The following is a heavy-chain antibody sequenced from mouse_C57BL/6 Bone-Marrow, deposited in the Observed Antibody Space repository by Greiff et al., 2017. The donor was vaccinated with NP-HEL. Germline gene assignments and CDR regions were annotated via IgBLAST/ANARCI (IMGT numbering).Heavy chain of an antibody. J-gene: IGHJ4*01. D-gene: IGHD2-1*01. V-gene: IGHV1-69*01. CDR3: AREGNRGARDY. Sequence: QVQLQQPGAELVMPGASVTLSCKASGYTFTNYGMHWVKQTPGQGLEWIGEIDPADSDTNYNQKFKGKSTLTVDKSSSTAYMQLSSLTSEDSAVYYCAREGNRGARDYWGQGTSVTVSS. CDR1: GYTFTNYG. CDR2: IDPADSDT.